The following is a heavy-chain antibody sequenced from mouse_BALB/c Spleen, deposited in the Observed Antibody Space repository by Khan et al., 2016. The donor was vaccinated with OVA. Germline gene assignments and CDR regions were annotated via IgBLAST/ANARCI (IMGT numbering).Heavy chain of an antibody. J-gene: IGHJ4*01. Sequence: QVQLQQSGPELVKPGASVKISCKASGYTFTNYYIHWVKQRPGQGLEWIGWIYPGNVNSGYNAKFKGKATLTADTSSSTAYMQHSSLISEDSAVDCYARWGVNVPSYAMDYWGQGTSVTVSS. CDR1: GYTFTNYY. V-gene: IGHV1-66*01. CDR3: ARWGVNVPSYAMDY. CDR2: IYPGNVNS.